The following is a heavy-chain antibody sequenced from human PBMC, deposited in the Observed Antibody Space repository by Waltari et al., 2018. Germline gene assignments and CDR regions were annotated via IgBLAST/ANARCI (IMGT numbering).Heavy chain of an antibody. J-gene: IGHJ6*03. CDR1: GFTFSSYG. D-gene: IGHD6-13*01. CDR3: AKDLSSFYYYYYYYMDV. Sequence: QVQLVESGGGVVQPGGSLRLSCAASGFTFSSYGMHWVRQAPGKGLEWVAFIRYDGSNKYYADSVKGRFTISRDNSKNTLYLQMNSLRAEDTAVYYCAKDLSSFYYYYYYYMDVWGKGTTVTVSS. CDR2: IRYDGSNK. V-gene: IGHV3-30*02.